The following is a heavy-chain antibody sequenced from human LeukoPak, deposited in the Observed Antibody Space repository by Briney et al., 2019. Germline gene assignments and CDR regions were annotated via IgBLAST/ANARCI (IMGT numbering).Heavy chain of an antibody. CDR3: ARENSNSWYLDY. V-gene: IGHV4-59*01. Sequence: SETLSLTCTVSGGSISTYYWSWIRQPPGKGLEWIGYIYNSGSTNYNPSLKSRVTISVDTSKNQFSLKLSSVTAADTAVYYCARENSNSWYLDYWGQGILVTVSS. CDR2: IYNSGST. CDR1: GGSISTYY. J-gene: IGHJ4*02. D-gene: IGHD6-13*01.